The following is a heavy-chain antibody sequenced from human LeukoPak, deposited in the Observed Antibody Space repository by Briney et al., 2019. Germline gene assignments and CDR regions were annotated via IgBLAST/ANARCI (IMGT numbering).Heavy chain of an antibody. CDR1: EFIAYS. J-gene: IGHJ5*02. Sequence: GGSLRLSCAASEFIAYSMNWVRQAPGKGLEWVSYISNSSDIIYYADSVKGRFTISRDNAKNSLYLQMNSLRAEDTAVYYCARSLGRHNWFDPWGQGTLVTVSS. CDR3: ARSLGRHNWFDP. CDR2: ISNSSDII. V-gene: IGHV3-48*04.